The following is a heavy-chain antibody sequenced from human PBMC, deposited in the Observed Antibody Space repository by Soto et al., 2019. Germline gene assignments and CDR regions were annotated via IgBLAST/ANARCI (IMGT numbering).Heavy chain of an antibody. CDR3: TAGSGWESDT. V-gene: IGHV3-7*05. CDR2: LKQDGGEK. D-gene: IGHD6-19*01. J-gene: IGHJ5*02. Sequence: DVQLVESGGGLVQPGGSLRLSCAVSEFTFGTSWMTWVRQGPGKGLEWVANLKQDGGEKHYLESVRGRFSISRDNAKKSLYLEMNSLRAEDTAVYYCTAGSGWESDTWGQGTLVTVSS. CDR1: EFTFGTSW.